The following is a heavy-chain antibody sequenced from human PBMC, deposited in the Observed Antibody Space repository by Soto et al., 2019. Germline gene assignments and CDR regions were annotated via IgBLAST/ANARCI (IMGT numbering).Heavy chain of an antibody. Sequence: GGSLRLSCAASGFTFSSYAMHWVRQAPGKGLEWVAVISYDGSNKYYADSVKGRFTISRDNSKNTLYLQMNSLRAEDTAEYYCARVGDEGQWLAYYFDYWGQGTLVTVAA. J-gene: IGHJ4*01. CDR2: ISYDGSNK. CDR3: ARVGDEGQWLAYYFDY. D-gene: IGHD6-19*01. V-gene: IGHV3-30-3*01. CDR1: GFTFSSYA.